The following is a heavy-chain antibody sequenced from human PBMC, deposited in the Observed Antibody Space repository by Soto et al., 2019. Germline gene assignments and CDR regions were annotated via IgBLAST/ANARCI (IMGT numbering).Heavy chain of an antibody. CDR3: ARDVFCGGAPACPDMDV. CDR1: VYTFSGYS. D-gene: IGHD2-21*01. Sequence: ASVKVSCKASVYTFSGYSITCVRQAPGQGLEWMGRISGYNGNTNYARTLRDRLTLTTDTSTSTAYMELRSLTSDDTAVYYCARDVFCGGAPACPDMDVWGQGTTVTVSS. CDR2: ISGYNGNT. V-gene: IGHV1-18*04. J-gene: IGHJ6*02.